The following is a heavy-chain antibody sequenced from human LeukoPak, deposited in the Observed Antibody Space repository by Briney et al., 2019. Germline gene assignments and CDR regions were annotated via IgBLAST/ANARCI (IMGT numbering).Heavy chain of an antibody. CDR1: GFTFSSYS. J-gene: IGHJ4*02. Sequence: GGSLRLSCAASGFTFSSYSMNWVRQAPGKGLEWVSSISSSSSYIYYADSVKGRFTISRDNAKNSLYLQMNSLRAEDTAVYYCAKEDMYYYDSSGYYSEEYFDYWGQGTLVTVSS. D-gene: IGHD3-22*01. CDR2: ISSSSSYI. V-gene: IGHV3-21*01. CDR3: AKEDMYYYDSSGYYSEEYFDY.